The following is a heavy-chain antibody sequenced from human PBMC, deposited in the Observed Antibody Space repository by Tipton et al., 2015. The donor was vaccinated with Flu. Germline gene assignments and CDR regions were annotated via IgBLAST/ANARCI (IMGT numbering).Heavy chain of an antibody. CDR2: ILYSGST. J-gene: IGHJ6*03. D-gene: IGHD5-12*01. CDR3: ARQKKVTTIYYYYYYMDV. V-gene: IGHV4-59*08. CDR1: GGSISNYY. Sequence: TLSLTCTVSGGSISNYYWNWIRQPPGKGLEWIGDILYSGSTKYNPSLKSRVTMSIDTSKSHFSLKLSSVTAADTAMYYCARQKKVTTIYYYYYYMDVWGKGTTVTVSS.